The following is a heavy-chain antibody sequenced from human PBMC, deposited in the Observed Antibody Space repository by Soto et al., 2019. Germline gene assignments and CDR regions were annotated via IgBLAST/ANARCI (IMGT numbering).Heavy chain of an antibody. Sequence: GGSLRLSCAASGFTFSSYAMSWVRQAPGKGPEWVSAISGSGGSTYYADSVKGRFTISRDNSKNTLYLQMNSLRAEDTAVYYCAKAYYYDSSGYYWAPYYYYGMDVWGQGTTVTVSS. CDR1: GFTFSSYA. CDR3: AKAYYYDSSGYYWAPYYYYGMDV. J-gene: IGHJ6*02. D-gene: IGHD3-22*01. V-gene: IGHV3-23*01. CDR2: ISGSGGST.